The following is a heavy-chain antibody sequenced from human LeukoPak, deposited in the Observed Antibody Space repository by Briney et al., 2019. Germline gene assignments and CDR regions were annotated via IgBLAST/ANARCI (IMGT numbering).Heavy chain of an antibody. V-gene: IGHV6-1*01. J-gene: IGHJ2*01. Sequence: SQTLSLTCVISGDSVSSNSAAGNWIRQSPSRGLEWLGRTYYRSKWYNDYAVSVKSRITINPDTSKNQFSLQLNSVTPEDTAVYYCARGAGVGPNSYFDLWGRGTLVTVSS. CDR1: GDSVSSNSAA. CDR3: ARGAGVGPNSYFDL. CDR2: TYYRSKWYN. D-gene: IGHD6-13*01.